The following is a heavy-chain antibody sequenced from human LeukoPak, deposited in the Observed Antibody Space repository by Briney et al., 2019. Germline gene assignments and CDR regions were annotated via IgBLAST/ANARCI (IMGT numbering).Heavy chain of an antibody. CDR2: INWNGGGT. D-gene: IGHD2-15*01. J-gene: IGHJ4*02. CDR1: GFTFDDYG. CDR3: ARGYCSGGSCYSELKLFDY. Sequence: GGSLRLSCAASGFTFDDYGMSWVRQAPGKGLEWVSGINWNGGGTGYADSVKGRFTISRDNAKNSLYLQMNSLRAEDTALYYCARGYCSGGSCYSELKLFDYWGQGTLVTVSS. V-gene: IGHV3-20*04.